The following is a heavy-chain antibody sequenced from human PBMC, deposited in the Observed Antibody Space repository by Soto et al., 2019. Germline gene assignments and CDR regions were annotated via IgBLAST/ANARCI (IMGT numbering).Heavy chain of an antibody. V-gene: IGHV1-18*01. CDR2: IGPYHGNT. CDR3: ARCYCSVGSCYTWWHFDL. J-gene: IGHJ2*01. CDR1: GYTFNNYG. Sequence: QVQLVQSGAEVKKPGASVKVSCKASGYTFNNYGISWVRQAPGQGLEWMGWIGPYHGNTDHAQNFQGRVTMTTDTSTNTAYMELRSLRSDDTALYYCARCYCSVGSCYTWWHFDLWGRGTLVTVSS. D-gene: IGHD2-15*01.